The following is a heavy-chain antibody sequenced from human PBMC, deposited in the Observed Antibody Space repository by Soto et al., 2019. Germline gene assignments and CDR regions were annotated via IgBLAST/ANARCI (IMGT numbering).Heavy chain of an antibody. CDR2: ISAYNGNT. J-gene: IGHJ4*02. V-gene: IGHV1-18*01. Sequence: QVQLVQSGAEVKKPGASVKVSCKASGYTFTNFGISWVRQAPGQGIEWMGWISAYNGNTNYAQKFQGRVTMTTDTATSRAYMEVRSLGFDDTAVYYCARGGTPIDYRGQGTLVTVSS. CDR1: GYTFTNFG. D-gene: IGHD3-16*01. CDR3: ARGGTPIDY.